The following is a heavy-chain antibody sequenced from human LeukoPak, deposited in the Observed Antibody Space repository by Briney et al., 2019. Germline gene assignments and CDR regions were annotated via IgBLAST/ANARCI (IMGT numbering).Heavy chain of an antibody. J-gene: IGHJ4*02. CDR2: ISSSSSTI. CDR3: ARADYDFWSGYSSFDY. CDR1: GFTFSSYS. V-gene: IGHV3-48*01. D-gene: IGHD3-3*01. Sequence: GGSLRLSCAASGFTFSSYSMNWVRQAPGKGLEWVSYISSSSSTIYYADSVKGRFTISRDNAKNPLYLQMNSLRAEDTAVYYCARADYDFWSGYSSFDYWGQGTLVTVSS.